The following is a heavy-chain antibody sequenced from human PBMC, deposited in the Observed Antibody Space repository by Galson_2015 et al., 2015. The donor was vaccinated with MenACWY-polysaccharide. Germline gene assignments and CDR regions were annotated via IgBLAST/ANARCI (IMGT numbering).Heavy chain of an antibody. Sequence: TLSLTCTVSRGSISSYYWSWTRQPADKGLEWIGRIHATGSTTYNPSFRGRVTMSVDLPKNNFSLRLTSVTASDTAIYYCARRSLGNWYFDLWGRGTLVTVSS. D-gene: IGHD7-27*01. CDR2: IHATGST. V-gene: IGHV4-4*07. CDR1: RGSISSYY. CDR3: ARRSLGNWYFDL. J-gene: IGHJ2*01.